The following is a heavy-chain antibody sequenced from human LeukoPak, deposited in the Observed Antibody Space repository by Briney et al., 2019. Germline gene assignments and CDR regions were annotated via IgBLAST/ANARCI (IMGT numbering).Heavy chain of an antibody. J-gene: IGHJ4*02. Sequence: ASVKVSCKASGYPFTSYGLTWVRQTPGQGLQWMGWIAAYNGATNYAQIFQGRISMTTDTSTNTGYMELRSLTSDDTAVYYCAREDSNSENFWGQGT. CDR2: IAAYNGAT. CDR3: AREDSNSENF. D-gene: IGHD2/OR15-2a*01. CDR1: GYPFTSYG. V-gene: IGHV1-18*01.